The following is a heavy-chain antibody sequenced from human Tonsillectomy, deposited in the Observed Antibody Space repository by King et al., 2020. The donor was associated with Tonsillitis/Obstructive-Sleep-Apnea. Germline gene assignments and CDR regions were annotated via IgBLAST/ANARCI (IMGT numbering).Heavy chain of an antibody. CDR2: IKQDGSEK. CDR3: ARDLTYYYDSIGYHYDAFDI. D-gene: IGHD3-22*01. J-gene: IGHJ3*02. Sequence: VQLVESGGGLVQPGGSLRLSCAASGFTFSSYWMTWVRQAPGKGLEWVANIKQDGSEKYYVDSVKGRFTISRDNAKTSLYLQMNSLRAEDTAVYYCARDLTYYYDSIGYHYDAFDIWGQGTMVTVSS. CDR1: GFTFSSYW. V-gene: IGHV3-7*01.